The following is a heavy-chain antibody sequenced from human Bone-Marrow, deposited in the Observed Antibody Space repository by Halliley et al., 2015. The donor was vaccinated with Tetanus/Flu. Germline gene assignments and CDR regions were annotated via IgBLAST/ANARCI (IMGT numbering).Heavy chain of an antibody. CDR2: INNGADDT. CDR3: ARVWDDYGGPLDY. V-gene: IGHV1-46*01. D-gene: IGHD3-16*01. Sequence: QLVQSGAEVKKPGASVRVSCKASGYTFSSYYMHWVRQAPGQGLEWMGRINNGADDTKYEQKFQGRVTMTRDTSTSTVYLELRSPGSEDTAIYYCARVWDDYGGPLDYWGQGTPVAVSS. CDR1: GYTFSSYY. J-gene: IGHJ4*02.